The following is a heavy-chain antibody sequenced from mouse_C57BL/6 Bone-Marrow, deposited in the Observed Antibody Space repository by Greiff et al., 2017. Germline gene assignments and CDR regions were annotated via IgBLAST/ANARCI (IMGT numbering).Heavy chain of an antibody. CDR2: IRSKSNNYAT. CDR1: GFSFNTYA. CDR3: VSDAGYAMDY. J-gene: IGHJ4*01. Sequence: EVKLVESGGGLVQPKGSLKLSCAASGFSFNTYAMNWVRQAPGKGVEWVARIRSKSNNYATYYADSVKDRFTISRDDSESMLYLKMNNLKTEDTAMYYCVSDAGYAMDYWGQGTSVTVSS. V-gene: IGHV10-1*01.